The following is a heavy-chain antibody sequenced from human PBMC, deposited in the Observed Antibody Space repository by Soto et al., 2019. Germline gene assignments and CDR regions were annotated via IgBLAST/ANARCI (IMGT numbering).Heavy chain of an antibody. J-gene: IGHJ6*03. CDR2: IKSKTDGGTT. CDR1: GFTFSNAW. CDR3: TTENWLALDYYYYMDV. Sequence: EVQLVESGGGLVKPGGSLRLSCAASGFTFSNAWMSWVRQAPGKGLEWVGRIKSKTDGGTTDYAAPVKGRFTISRDDSKNTLYLQMNSLKNEDTAVYYCTTENWLALDYYYYMDVWGKGTTVTVSS. V-gene: IGHV3-15*01. D-gene: IGHD6-19*01.